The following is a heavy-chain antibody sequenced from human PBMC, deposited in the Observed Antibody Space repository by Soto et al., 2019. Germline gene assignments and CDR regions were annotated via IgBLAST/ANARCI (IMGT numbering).Heavy chain of an antibody. CDR1: GFTFSSYA. V-gene: IGHV3-23*01. J-gene: IGHJ4*02. CDR3: AKEPQGDYIWGSYLSY. CDR2: ISGSGGST. D-gene: IGHD3-16*02. Sequence: EVQLLESGGGLVQPGGSLRLSCAASGFTFSSYAMSWVRQAPGKGLEWVSAISGSGGSTYYADSVKGRFTISRDNSKNTLYLQMNSLRAEDTAVYYCAKEPQGDYIWGSYLSYWVQGTLVTVSS.